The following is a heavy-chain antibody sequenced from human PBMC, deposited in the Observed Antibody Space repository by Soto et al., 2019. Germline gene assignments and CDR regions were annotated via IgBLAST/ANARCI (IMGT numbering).Heavy chain of an antibody. CDR2: INSDGSST. CDR3: AKDMKWGGMTTIHYFDS. V-gene: IGHV3-74*01. Sequence: GGSLRLSCAASGFTFSSYDMHWVRQAPGKGLVWVSRINSDGSSTSYADSVKGRFTISRDNAKNSLFLQMNSLRPEDTALYYCAKDMKWGGMTTIHYFDSWGQGTLVTVSS. D-gene: IGHD4-17*01. J-gene: IGHJ4*02. CDR1: GFTFSSYD.